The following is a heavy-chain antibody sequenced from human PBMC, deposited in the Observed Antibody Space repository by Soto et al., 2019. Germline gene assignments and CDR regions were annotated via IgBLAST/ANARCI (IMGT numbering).Heavy chain of an antibody. V-gene: IGHV1-2*02. CDR2: IGPESGAT. CDR3: ARDLLPTFATEDYFYYGMDV. Sequence: ASVKVSCKASGYTFTGHYIHWVRQAPEQGPEWMGEIGPESGATRYAQRFQGRVTMTRDMSITTVYMELNNLSPDDTAVYYCARDLLPTFATEDYFYYGMDVWGQGTTVTVSS. CDR1: GYTFTGHY. D-gene: IGHD3-10*02. J-gene: IGHJ6*02.